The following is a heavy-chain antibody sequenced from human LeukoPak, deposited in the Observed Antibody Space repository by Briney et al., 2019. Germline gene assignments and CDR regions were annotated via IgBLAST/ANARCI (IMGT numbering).Heavy chain of an antibody. CDR2: ISSSSSYI. D-gene: IGHD6-13*01. V-gene: IGHV3-21*01. CDR3: ARGWIAARQSGTDY. CDR1: GFTFSSYS. J-gene: IGHJ4*02. Sequence: KSGGSLRLSRAASGFTFSSYSMNWVRQAPGKGLECVSSISSSSSYIYYADSVKGRFTISRDNAKTSLYLQMNSLRAEDTAVYYCARGWIAARQSGTDYWGQGTLVTVSS.